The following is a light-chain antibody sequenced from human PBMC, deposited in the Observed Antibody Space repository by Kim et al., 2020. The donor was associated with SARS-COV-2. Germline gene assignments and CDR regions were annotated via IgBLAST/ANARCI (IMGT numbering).Light chain of an antibody. CDR2: DAA. CDR1: QDITNH. V-gene: IGKV1-33*01. J-gene: IGKJ5*01. Sequence: DIQMTQSPSSLSASVGDRVTITCQASQDITNHLNWYQQKPGKAPNLLIYDAATLERGVPSRFSGSGSGTDFTFTISSLQPEDIATYYCQQYARLPSTFGQGTRLEIK. CDR3: QQYARLPST.